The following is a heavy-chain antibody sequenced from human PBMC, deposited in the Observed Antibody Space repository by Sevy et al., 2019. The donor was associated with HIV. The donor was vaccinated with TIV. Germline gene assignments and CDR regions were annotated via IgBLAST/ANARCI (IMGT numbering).Heavy chain of an antibody. CDR2: ISSSSSYI. Sequence: GGSLRLSCAASGFTFSSYSMNWVRQAPGKGLEWVSSISSSSSYIYYADSVKGRFTISRDNAKNSLYLQMNSLRAEDTAVYYCARALTQTPTYYYDSSGYPYWGQGTLVTVSS. CDR1: GFTFSSYS. J-gene: IGHJ4*02. D-gene: IGHD3-22*01. V-gene: IGHV3-21*01. CDR3: ARALTQTPTYYYDSSGYPY.